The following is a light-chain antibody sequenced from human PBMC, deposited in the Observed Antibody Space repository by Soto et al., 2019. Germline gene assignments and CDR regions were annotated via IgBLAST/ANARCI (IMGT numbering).Light chain of an antibody. CDR1: QSVSSNY. V-gene: IGKV3-20*01. CDR2: GAS. Sequence: EIVLTQSPGTLSLSPGERATLSCRASQSVSSNYLAWYQQKPGQAPRVHIYGASSRATGITDRFSGSGSGTDFTLTISRLEPEDFAVYYCQQHGGSPSYTFGQGTKLEIQ. CDR3: QQHGGSPSYT. J-gene: IGKJ2*01.